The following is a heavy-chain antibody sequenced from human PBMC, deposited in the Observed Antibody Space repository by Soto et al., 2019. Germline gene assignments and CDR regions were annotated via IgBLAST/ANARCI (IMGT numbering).Heavy chain of an antibody. Sequence: SQTLSLTCAISGDSVSSNSPAWNWIRQSPSRGLEWLGRTYYRSKWYNDYAVVVKSRLTITPDTSKNQFSLQLNSVTPEDTAVYYCARAMGPMLFDVWGQGTMVTVSS. CDR2: TYYRSKWYN. J-gene: IGHJ3*01. D-gene: IGHD2-8*01. V-gene: IGHV6-1*01. CDR1: GDSVSSNSPA. CDR3: ARAMGPMLFDV.